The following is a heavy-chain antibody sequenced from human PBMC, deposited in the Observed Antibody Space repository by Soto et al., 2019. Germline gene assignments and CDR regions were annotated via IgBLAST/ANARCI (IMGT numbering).Heavy chain of an antibody. J-gene: IGHJ4*02. CDR3: ARNLPAATSEVVFDS. Sequence: EASVKVSCKASGYTFTGYYMHWVRQAPGQGLEWMGWINPNSGGTNYAQKFQGRVTMTRDTSISTAYMELSRLRSDDTAVYYCARNLPAATSEVVFDSWGQGTLVTVSS. CDR2: INPNSGGT. V-gene: IGHV1-2*02. D-gene: IGHD6-25*01. CDR1: GYTFTGYY.